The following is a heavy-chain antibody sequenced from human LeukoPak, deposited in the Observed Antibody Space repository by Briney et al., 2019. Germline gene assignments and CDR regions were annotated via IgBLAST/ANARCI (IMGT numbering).Heavy chain of an antibody. CDR1: GGSFSGYY. CDR3: ARDSPRKMATITRYYYGMDV. CDR2: ISHSGST. D-gene: IGHD5-24*01. Sequence: SETLSLTCAVYGGSFSGYYWSWIRQPPGKGLEWIGEISHSGSTNYNPSLKSRVTISVDTSKNQFSLKLSSVTAADTAVYYCARDSPRKMATITRYYYGMDVWGQGTTVTVSS. J-gene: IGHJ6*02. V-gene: IGHV4-34*01.